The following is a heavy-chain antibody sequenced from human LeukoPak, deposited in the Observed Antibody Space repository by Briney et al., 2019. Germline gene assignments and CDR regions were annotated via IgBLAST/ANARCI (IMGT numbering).Heavy chain of an antibody. J-gene: IGHJ4*02. Sequence: SESLSLTCAVSGYSISSGYYWGWIRQPPEKGLEWIGSIYHSGSTYYNPSLKSRVTISVDTSKNQFSLKLSSVTAADTAVYYCASSDYYDSSGSFDYWGQGTLVTVSS. CDR3: ASSDYYDSSGSFDY. D-gene: IGHD3-22*01. CDR1: GYSISSGYY. V-gene: IGHV4-38-2*01. CDR2: IYHSGST.